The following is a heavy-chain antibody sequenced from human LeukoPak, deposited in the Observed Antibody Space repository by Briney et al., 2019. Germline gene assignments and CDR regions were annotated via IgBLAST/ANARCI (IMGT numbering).Heavy chain of an antibody. CDR2: IWYDGSNK. D-gene: IGHD3-22*01. CDR3: AKNWYYDTPPPY. J-gene: IGHJ4*01. CDR1: GFTFSSYG. Sequence: GGSLRLSCAASGFTFSSYGMHWVRQAPGKGLEWVAVIWYDGSNKYYADSVKGRFTISRDNSKNTLYLQMNSLRAEDTAVYYCAKNWYYDTPPPYWGQGTLVTVSS. V-gene: IGHV3-33*06.